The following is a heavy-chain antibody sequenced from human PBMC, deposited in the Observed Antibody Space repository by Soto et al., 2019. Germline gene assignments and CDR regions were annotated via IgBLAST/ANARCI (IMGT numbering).Heavy chain of an antibody. CDR3: ARNPGHIPYYFDY. Sequence: QVQLQQWGAGLLKPSETLSLTCAVYGGSFSGYYWSWIRQPPGKGLEWIGGINHSGSTNYNPSLKSRVTISVDTSKNQFSLKLSSVTAADTAVYYCARNPGHIPYYFDYWGQGTLVTVSS. J-gene: IGHJ4*02. CDR1: GGSFSGYY. CDR2: INHSGST. D-gene: IGHD2-21*01. V-gene: IGHV4-34*01.